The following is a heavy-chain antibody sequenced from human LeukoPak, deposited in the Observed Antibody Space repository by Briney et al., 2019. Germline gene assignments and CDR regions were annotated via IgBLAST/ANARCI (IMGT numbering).Heavy chain of an antibody. J-gene: IGHJ4*02. Sequence: SETLSLTCTVSGGSISICYWSWIPHPPGKGLEWVGYIYYSGCTNYNPSLKSRVTISVDTSKNQFSLKLSSVPAADTAVYYCARRGDSSGWSVIDYWGQGTLVTVSS. CDR1: GGSISICY. CDR3: ARRGDSSGWSVIDY. D-gene: IGHD6-19*01. V-gene: IGHV4-59*08. CDR2: IYYSGCT.